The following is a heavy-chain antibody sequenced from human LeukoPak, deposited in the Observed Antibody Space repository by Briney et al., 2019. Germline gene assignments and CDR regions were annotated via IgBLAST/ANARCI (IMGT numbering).Heavy chain of an antibody. CDR1: GFAFSVYA. D-gene: IGHD3-3*01. V-gene: IGHV3-30-3*01. Sequence: GGSLRLSCAASGFAFSVYAMHWVRQAPGKGLEWVAVISYDGSSKYYADSVKGRFTISRDNSKNTLYLQMNSLRAEDTAVYYCARSLFGVTTIWGQGTLVTVSS. CDR2: ISYDGSSK. J-gene: IGHJ4*02. CDR3: ARSLFGVTTI.